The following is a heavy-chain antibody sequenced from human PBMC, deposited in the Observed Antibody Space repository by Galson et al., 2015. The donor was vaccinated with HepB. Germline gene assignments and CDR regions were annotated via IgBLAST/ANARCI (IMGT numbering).Heavy chain of an antibody. J-gene: IGHJ5*02. D-gene: IGHD1-1*01. CDR3: VKGNPYTSAA. V-gene: IGHV3-30*18. Sequence: SLRLSCAASGFAFRDYGMHWVRQAPGKGLDEVAVVSSDGNTTDYTDSVKGRFTISRDNAKNTLYLLMNSLRPEDTAVYFCVKGNPYTSAAWVKGVLVTVAP. CDR2: VSSDGNTT. CDR1: GFAFRDYG.